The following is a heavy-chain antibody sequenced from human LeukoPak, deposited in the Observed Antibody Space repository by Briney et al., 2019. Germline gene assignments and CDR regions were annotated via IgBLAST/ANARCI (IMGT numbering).Heavy chain of an antibody. CDR1: AFTFSTYA. V-gene: IGHV3-30-3*01. CDR2: ISYDGSNK. Sequence: GGSLRLSCAASAFTFSTYAMHWVRQAPGKGLEWVAVISYDGSNKYYADSVKGRFTISRDNAKNSLYLQMNSLRAEDTAVYYCARDVSIAVAGTDWFDPWGQGTLVTVSS. D-gene: IGHD6-19*01. J-gene: IGHJ5*02. CDR3: ARDVSIAVAGTDWFDP.